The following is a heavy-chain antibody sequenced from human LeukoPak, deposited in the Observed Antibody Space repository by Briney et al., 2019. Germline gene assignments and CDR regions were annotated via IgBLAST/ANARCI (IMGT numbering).Heavy chain of an antibody. CDR3: AREDQPRGTFDY. J-gene: IGHJ4*02. V-gene: IGHV3-23*01. Sequence: GGSLRLSCAASGFTFSGYAMSWVRQAPGKGLEWVSLITGSGATTYYADSVRGRFTVSRDNSKNTLYLQMNSLRAEDTAVYFCAREDQPRGTFDYWGQGILVTVSS. D-gene: IGHD2-15*01. CDR2: ITGSGATT. CDR1: GFTFSGYA.